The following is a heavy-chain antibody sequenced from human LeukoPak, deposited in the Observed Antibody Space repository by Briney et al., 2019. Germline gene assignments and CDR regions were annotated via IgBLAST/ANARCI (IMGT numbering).Heavy chain of an antibody. CDR3: ARSGGSSTSYWFDP. D-gene: IGHD2-2*01. J-gene: IGHJ5*02. V-gene: IGHV3-21*01. CDR1: GFTFSSYS. CDR2: ISSSSSYI. Sequence: GGSLRLSCAASGFTFSSYSMNWVRQAPGKGLEWVSSISSSSSYIYYADSVEGRFTISRDNAKNSLYLQMNSLRAEDTAVYYCARSGGSSTSYWFDPWGQGTLVTVSS.